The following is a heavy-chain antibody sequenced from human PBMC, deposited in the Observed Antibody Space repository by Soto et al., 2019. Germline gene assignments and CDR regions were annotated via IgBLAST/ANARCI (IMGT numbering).Heavy chain of an antibody. CDR3: VRQGIDYLHGLVDV. CDR2: VYYTGDT. J-gene: IGHJ6*02. D-gene: IGHD4-17*01. CDR1: SGPDRSHN. Sequence: QVQLQQSGPRLVKPSETLSLTCTVSSGPDRSHNWGWIRQPPGRGLEWIGYVYYTGDTAYNPSLRSRVTISADTYKNDISLNLSSVTAADTAVYYCVRQGIDYLHGLVDVWGQGTTVSVSS. V-gene: IGHV4-59*08.